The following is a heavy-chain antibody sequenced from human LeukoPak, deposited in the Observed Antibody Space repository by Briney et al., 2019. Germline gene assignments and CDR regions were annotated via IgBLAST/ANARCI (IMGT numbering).Heavy chain of an antibody. CDR1: GYSFTSYW. CDR2: IYPGDSDT. Sequence: GESLKISCKGSGYSFTSYWIGWVRQMPGKGLEWMGIIYPGDSDTRYSPSLQGQVTISADKSISTAYLQWSSLKASDTAMYYCARIRDYSNYEDYFDYWGQGTLVTVSS. V-gene: IGHV5-51*01. D-gene: IGHD4-11*01. CDR3: ARIRDYSNYEDYFDY. J-gene: IGHJ4*02.